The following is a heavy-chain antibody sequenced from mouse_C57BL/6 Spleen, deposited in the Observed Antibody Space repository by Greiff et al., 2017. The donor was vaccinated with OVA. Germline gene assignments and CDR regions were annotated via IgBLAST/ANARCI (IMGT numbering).Heavy chain of an antibody. CDR3: ARGGSVYWYFDD. Sequence: QVQLKESGPELVKPGASVKISCKASGYAFSSSWMNWVKQRPGKGLEWIGRIYPGDGDTNYNGKFKGKATLTADKSSSTAYMQLSSLTSEDSAVYVYARGGSVYWYFDDWGKGTTVTVSS. J-gene: IGHJ1*03. D-gene: IGHD1-1*02. CDR1: GYAFSSSW. CDR2: IYPGDGDT. V-gene: IGHV1-82*01.